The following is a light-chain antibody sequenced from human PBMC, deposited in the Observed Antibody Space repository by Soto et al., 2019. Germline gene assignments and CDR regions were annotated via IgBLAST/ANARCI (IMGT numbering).Light chain of an antibody. J-gene: IGKJ1*01. Sequence: EIVLTQSPGTLSLSPGERATLSCRASQSVSSSYLAWYQQKPGQAPRLLIYGASTRATGIPARFSGSGSGTEFTPTISSLQSEDFAVYYCQQYNNWPRTFGKGTKVDIK. CDR3: QQYNNWPRT. CDR2: GAS. CDR1: QSVSSSY. V-gene: IGKV3-15*01.